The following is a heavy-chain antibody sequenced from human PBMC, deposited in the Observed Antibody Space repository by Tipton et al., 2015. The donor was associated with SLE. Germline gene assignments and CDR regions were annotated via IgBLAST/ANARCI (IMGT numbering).Heavy chain of an antibody. Sequence: TLSLTCTVSGGSISSSSYYWGWIRQPPGKGLEWIGSISYSASTYYNPSLKSRVTISVDTSKNQFSLKLSSVTAADTAVYYCARGVIAVAGRYWFDPWSQGALVTVSS. J-gene: IGHJ5*02. D-gene: IGHD6-19*01. CDR2: ISYSAST. V-gene: IGHV4-39*07. CDR3: ARGVIAVAGRYWFDP. CDR1: GGSISSSSYY.